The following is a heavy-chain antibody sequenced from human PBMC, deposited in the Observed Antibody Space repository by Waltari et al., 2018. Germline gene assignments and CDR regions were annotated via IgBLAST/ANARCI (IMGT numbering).Heavy chain of an antibody. CDR2: IIPIFGTA. CDR3: ARSATVTTAAVPTFDY. V-gene: IGHV1-69*05. CDR1: GGTFSSYA. J-gene: IGHJ4*02. Sequence: QVQLVQSGAEVKKPGSSVKVSCKASGGTFSSYAISWVRQAPGQGLEWMGWIIPIFGTANYAQKFQGRVTITTDESTSTGYMELSSLRSEDTAVYYCARSATVTTAAVPTFDYWGQGTLVTVSS. D-gene: IGHD4-17*01.